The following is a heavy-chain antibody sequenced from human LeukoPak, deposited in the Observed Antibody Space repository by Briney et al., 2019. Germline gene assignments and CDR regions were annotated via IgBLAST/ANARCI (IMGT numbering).Heavy chain of an antibody. CDR2: IYPGDSDT. D-gene: IGHD6-13*01. Sequence: GESLKISCKGSGYSFTGYWIGWVRQMPGKGLEGMGIIYPGDSDTRYSPSFQGQVTISADKSISTAYLRWSSLKASDTAMYYCARVPPYYSSSWYYIDYWGQGTLVTVSS. CDR3: ARVPPYYSSSWYYIDY. CDR1: GYSFTGYW. J-gene: IGHJ4*02. V-gene: IGHV5-51*01.